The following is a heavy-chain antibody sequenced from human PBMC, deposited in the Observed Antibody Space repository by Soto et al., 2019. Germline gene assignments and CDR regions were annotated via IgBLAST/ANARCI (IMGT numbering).Heavy chain of an antibody. CDR3: ARGEKDSSGWFYYYYMDV. CDR1: GDSVSSNSAA. Sequence: PSQTLSLTCAISGDSVSSNSAAWNWIRQSPSRGLEWLGRTYYRSKWYNDYAVSVKSRITINPDTSKNQFSLQLNSVTPEDTAVYYCARGEKDSSGWFYYYYMDVWCKGTTVTVSS. CDR2: TYYRSKWYN. V-gene: IGHV6-1*01. D-gene: IGHD6-19*01. J-gene: IGHJ6*03.